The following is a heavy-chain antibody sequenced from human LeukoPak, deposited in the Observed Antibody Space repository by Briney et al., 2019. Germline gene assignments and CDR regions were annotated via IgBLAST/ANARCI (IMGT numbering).Heavy chain of an antibody. J-gene: IGHJ6*02. Sequence: GESLKISCKGSGYSFTNYWIGWVRQIPGKGLEWMGIIYPDDSDTKYGPSFQGQVTISVDKSITTASLQWSSLKASDTAMYYCARHSTGDGNYYYGMDVWGQGTTVTVSS. CDR1: GYSFTNYW. CDR3: ARHSTGDGNYYYGMDV. D-gene: IGHD7-27*01. CDR2: IYPDDSDT. V-gene: IGHV5-51*01.